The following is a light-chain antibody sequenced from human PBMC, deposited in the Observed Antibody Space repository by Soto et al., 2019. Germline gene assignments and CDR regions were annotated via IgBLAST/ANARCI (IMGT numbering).Light chain of an antibody. CDR1: QSVSSY. J-gene: IGKJ1*01. V-gene: IGKV3-20*01. Sequence: EIAMTHSPDTLSVSSGERATLSCMASQSVSSYLAWYQQKPGQAPRLLIYGASTRATGIPARFSGSGSGTDFTLTISRLEPEDFAVYYCQQYGSSPWTFGQGTKVDI. CDR2: GAS. CDR3: QQYGSSPWT.